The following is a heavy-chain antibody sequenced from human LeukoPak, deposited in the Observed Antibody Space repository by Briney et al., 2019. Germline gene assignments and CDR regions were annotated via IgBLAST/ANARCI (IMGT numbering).Heavy chain of an antibody. CDR2: IYYSGST. CDR3: ARAENLPEYYYGSGSPPDAFDI. CDR1: GGSISSSSYY. V-gene: IGHV4-39*07. Sequence: SETLSLTCIVSGGSISSSSYYWGWIRQPPGKGLEWIGSIYYSGSTNYNPSLKSRVTISVDTSKNQFSLKLSSVTAADTAVYYCARAENLPEYYYGSGSPPDAFDIWGQGTMVTVSS. J-gene: IGHJ3*02. D-gene: IGHD3-10*01.